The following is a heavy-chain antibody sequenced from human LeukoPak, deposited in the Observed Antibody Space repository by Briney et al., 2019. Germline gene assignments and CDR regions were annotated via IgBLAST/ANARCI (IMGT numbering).Heavy chain of an antibody. CDR1: GGSVSSSSYY. J-gene: IGHJ4*02. CDR3: ARRLDDY. Sequence: SETLSLTCTVSGGSVSSSSYYWGWIRQPPGKGLEWIGSIYYSGSTDYNPSLKSRVTISVDTSKNQFSLKLSSVTAADTAVYYCARRLDDYWGQGTLVTVSS. CDR2: IYYSGST. V-gene: IGHV4-39*01.